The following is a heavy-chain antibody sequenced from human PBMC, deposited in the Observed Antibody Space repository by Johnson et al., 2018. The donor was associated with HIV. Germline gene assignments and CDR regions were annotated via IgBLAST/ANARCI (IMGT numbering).Heavy chain of an antibody. D-gene: IGHD3-10*01. CDR3: TTTKMVRGVSSYAFDI. Sequence: SSGSTIYYADSVKGRFTISRDNAKNSLYLQMNSLRAEDTAVYYCTTTKMVRGVSSYAFDIWGRGTMVTVAS. CDR2: SSGSTI. V-gene: IGHV3-11*01. J-gene: IGHJ3*02.